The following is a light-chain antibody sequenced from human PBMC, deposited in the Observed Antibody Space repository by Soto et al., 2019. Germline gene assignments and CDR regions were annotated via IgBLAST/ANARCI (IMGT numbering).Light chain of an antibody. V-gene: IGKV3-11*01. Sequence: EIVMTRSPATLSVSPGETAPLSCRASQSVGTKVAWYQQNFGQPPRLLIYDSSNRATGIPARFSGSGSGTDFTLTISSLEPEDFAVYYCQQRSNWSLTFGGGTKVDI. J-gene: IGKJ4*01. CDR1: QSVGTK. CDR2: DSS. CDR3: QQRSNWSLT.